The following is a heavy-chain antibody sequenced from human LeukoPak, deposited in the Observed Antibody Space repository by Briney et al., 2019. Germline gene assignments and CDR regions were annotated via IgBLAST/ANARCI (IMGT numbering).Heavy chain of an antibody. J-gene: IGHJ4*02. Sequence: GGSLRLFCAASGFTFSSYAMSWVRQAPGEGLEWVSAISGSGGSTYYADSVKGRFTISRDNSKNTLYLQMNSLRAEDTAVYYCAKEFRAAGTSSGYWGQGTLVTVSS. CDR1: GFTFSSYA. V-gene: IGHV3-23*01. CDR3: AKEFRAAGTSSGY. CDR2: ISGSGGST. D-gene: IGHD6-13*01.